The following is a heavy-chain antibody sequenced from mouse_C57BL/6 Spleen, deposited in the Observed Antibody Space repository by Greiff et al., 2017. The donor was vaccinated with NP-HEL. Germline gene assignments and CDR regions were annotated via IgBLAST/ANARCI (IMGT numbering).Heavy chain of an antibody. CDR1: GYTFTTYP. Sequence: QVHVKQSGAELVKPGASVKMSCKASGYTFTTYPIEWMKQNHGKSLEWIGNFHPYNDDTKYNEKFKGKATLTVEKSSSTVYLELSRLTSDDSAVYYCAIRNLDGGYFDVWGTGTTVTVSS. CDR2: FHPYNDDT. CDR3: AIRNLDGGYFDV. V-gene: IGHV1-47*01. D-gene: IGHD1-2*01. J-gene: IGHJ1*03.